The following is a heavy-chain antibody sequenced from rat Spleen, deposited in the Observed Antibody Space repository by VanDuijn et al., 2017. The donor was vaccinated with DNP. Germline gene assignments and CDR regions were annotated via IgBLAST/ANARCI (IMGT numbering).Heavy chain of an antibody. CDR2: ISSGGST. V-gene: IGHV2S8*01. D-gene: IGHD4-3*01. CDR1: GFSLTSYG. CDR3: ARGRGGNFDL. Sequence: QVQLKESGPDLVQPSQTLSLTCTASGFSLTSYGISWVRQPPGKGLEWIAAISSGGSTYYNSLLKSRLSISRDTSKSQVFLKMHSLQTEDTAIYFCARGRGGNFDLWGPGTMVTVSS. J-gene: IGHJ1*01.